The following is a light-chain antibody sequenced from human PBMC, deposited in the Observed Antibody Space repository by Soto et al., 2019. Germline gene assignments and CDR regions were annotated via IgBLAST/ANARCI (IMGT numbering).Light chain of an antibody. CDR1: QTVVYSSNNKNY. V-gene: IGKV4-1*01. J-gene: IGKJ2*01. Sequence: DIVMTQSPDSLAVSLGERATINCKSSQTVVYSSNNKNYLSWYQQKAGQPPKLLISWASTRESGVPDRFSGSGSGTDFPLTISSLQAEDVAVYYCQQYYTTPYTFGQGTKLEIK. CDR3: QQYYTTPYT. CDR2: WAS.